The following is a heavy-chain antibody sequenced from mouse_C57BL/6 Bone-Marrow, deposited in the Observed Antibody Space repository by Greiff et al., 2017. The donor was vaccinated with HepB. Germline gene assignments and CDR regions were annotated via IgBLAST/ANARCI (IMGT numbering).Heavy chain of an antibody. CDR3: ARADGYSYFDY. CDR2: ISDGGSYT. Sequence: DVKLVESGGGLVKPGGSLKLSCAASGFTFSSYAMSWVRQTPEKRLEWVATISDGGSYTYYPDNVKGRFTISRDNAKNNLYLQMSHLKSEATAMYYCARADGYSYFDYWGQGTTLTVS. V-gene: IGHV5-4*03. CDR1: GFTFSSYA. J-gene: IGHJ2*01. D-gene: IGHD2-3*01.